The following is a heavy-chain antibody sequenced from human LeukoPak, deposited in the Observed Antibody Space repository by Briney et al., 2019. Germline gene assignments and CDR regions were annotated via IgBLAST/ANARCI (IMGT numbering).Heavy chain of an antibody. CDR2: INHSGSA. D-gene: IGHD4-17*01. CDR1: GGSFSGYY. CDR3: ARGQGSVTTH. V-gene: IGHV4-34*01. J-gene: IGHJ4*02. Sequence: SETLSLTCAVSGGSFSGYYWTWIRQPPGKGLEWIGEINHSGSANYNPSLKSRVTISLDTSKNQFSLTVSSVTAADTAVYYCARGQGSVTTHWGQGTLVTVSS.